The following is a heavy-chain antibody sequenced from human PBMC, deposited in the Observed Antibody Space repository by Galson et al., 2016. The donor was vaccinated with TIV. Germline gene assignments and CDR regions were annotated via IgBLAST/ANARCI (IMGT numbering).Heavy chain of an antibody. CDR2: INPKSGDT. Sequence: SVKVSCKASGYTFTDYYIHWVRQAPGQGLEWMGWINPKSGDTKYAQKFEGRVTMTRDTSISTVFMELSSLIYDDTAVLHCARERHMDYWGQGTLVTVSS. CDR1: GYTFTDYY. CDR3: ARERHMDY. J-gene: IGHJ4*02. V-gene: IGHV1-2*02.